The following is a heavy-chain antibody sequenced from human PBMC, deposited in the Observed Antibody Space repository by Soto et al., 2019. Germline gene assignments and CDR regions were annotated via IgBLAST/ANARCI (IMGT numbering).Heavy chain of an antibody. V-gene: IGHV3-64D*06. D-gene: IGHD6-19*01. CDR2: IGSNGVST. Sequence: GSLRLSCSASGFTFSNYAMHWVRQAPGKGLEYVSAIGSNGVSTYYADSVKGRFTISRDNSKNTLYLQMSSLRVEDTAVYYCVKDRDSSGWYVFFDSWGQGTLVTVSS. CDR1: GFTFSNYA. CDR3: VKDRDSSGWYVFFDS. J-gene: IGHJ4*02.